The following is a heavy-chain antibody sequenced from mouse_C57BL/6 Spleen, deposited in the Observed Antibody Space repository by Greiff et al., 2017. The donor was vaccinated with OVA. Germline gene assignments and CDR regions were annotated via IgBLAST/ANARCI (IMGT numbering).Heavy chain of an antibody. CDR3: ARGGGNYEFAY. J-gene: IGHJ3*01. CDR2: INYDGSST. D-gene: IGHD2-1*01. Sequence: DVHLVESEGGLVQPGSSMKLSCTASGFTFSDYYMAWVRQVPEKGLEWVANINYDGSSTYYLDSLKSRFIISRDNAKNILYLQMSSLKSEDTATYYCARGGGNYEFAYWGQGTLVTVSA. V-gene: IGHV5-16*01. CDR1: GFTFSDYY.